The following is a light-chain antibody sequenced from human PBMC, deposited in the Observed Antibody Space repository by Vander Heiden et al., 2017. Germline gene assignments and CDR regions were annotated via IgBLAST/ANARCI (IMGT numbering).Light chain of an antibody. J-gene: IGLJ1*01. CDR3: AAWDDSLNGRV. CDR2: SNN. Sequence: QSVLTQPPSASGTPAQSVTTSSSGSSYNPGSNTVNWYQHHPGTAPKLLIYSNNQRPSGVPDRFSGSKSGTSASLAISGLQAEDEADYYCAAWDDSLNGRVFGTGTKVTVL. CDR1: SYNPGSNT. V-gene: IGLV1-44*01.